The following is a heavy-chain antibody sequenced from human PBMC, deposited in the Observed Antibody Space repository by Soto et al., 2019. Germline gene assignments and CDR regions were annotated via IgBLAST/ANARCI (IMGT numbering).Heavy chain of an antibody. Sequence: EVQLVETGGGLIQPGGSLRLSCAASGFTVSSNYMSWVRQAPGKGLEWVSVIYSGGSTYYADSVKGRFTISRDNSKNTLYLQMNSLRAEDTAVYYCASELWQQGHDAFDIWGQGTMVTVSS. CDR2: IYSGGST. CDR3: ASELWQQGHDAFDI. V-gene: IGHV3-53*02. J-gene: IGHJ3*02. D-gene: IGHD3-10*01. CDR1: GFTVSSNY.